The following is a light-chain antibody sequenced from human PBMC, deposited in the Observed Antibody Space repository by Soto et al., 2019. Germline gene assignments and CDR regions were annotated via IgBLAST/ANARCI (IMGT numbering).Light chain of an antibody. CDR1: QSISSN. J-gene: IGKJ4*01. CDR2: DAS. V-gene: IGKV3-15*01. Sequence: EIFMTQSPATLSVSQWEGVTLSWRASQSISSNLAWFQQKPGQAPRLLIYDASTMATGFPARFSGSGSGTEFTLTISSLQSEDFAVYYCQQYNNWPLTFGGGTKVDIK. CDR3: QQYNNWPLT.